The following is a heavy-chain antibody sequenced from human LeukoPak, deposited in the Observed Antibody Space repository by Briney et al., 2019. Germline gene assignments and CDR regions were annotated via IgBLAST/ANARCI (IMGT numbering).Heavy chain of an antibody. V-gene: IGHV1-2*02. CDR2: INPNSGGT. J-gene: IGHJ4*02. CDR3: ARMTATQAALY. D-gene: IGHD2-21*02. CDR1: GHTFTGYY. Sequence: ASVKVSCKASGHTFTGYYMHWVRQAPGQGLEWMGWINPNSGGTNYAQKFQGRVTMTRDMSISTAYMELSRLRSDDTAVYYCARMTATQAALYWGQGTLVTVSS.